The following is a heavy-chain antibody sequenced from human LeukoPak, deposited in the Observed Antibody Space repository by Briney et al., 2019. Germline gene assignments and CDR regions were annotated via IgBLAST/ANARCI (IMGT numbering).Heavy chain of an antibody. CDR1: GYTFTGYY. CDR3: ARVYDILKNMDV. V-gene: IGHV1-2*02. Sequence: ASVKVSCKASGYTFTGYYMHWVRQAPGQGLEWMGWINPNSGGTNYAQKFQGRVTMTRDTSISTAYMELSRLRSDDTAVYYCARVYDILKNMDVSRKGTTVTVSS. D-gene: IGHD3-9*01. J-gene: IGHJ6*03. CDR2: INPNSGGT.